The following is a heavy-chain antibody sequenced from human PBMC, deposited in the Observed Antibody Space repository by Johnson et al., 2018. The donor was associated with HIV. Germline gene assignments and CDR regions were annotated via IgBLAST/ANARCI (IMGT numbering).Heavy chain of an antibody. D-gene: IGHD4-23*01. CDR1: GFTVSSNY. V-gene: IGHV3-53*01. CDR2: MSYDGIKK. J-gene: IGHJ3*02. Sequence: VQLVESGGGLIQPGGSLRLSCAASGFTVSSNYMSWVRQAPGKGLQWVALMSYDGIKKYYADSVKGRFTISRDNSKNTLYLQMNSLRAEDTALYYCASQRWKQGDAFDIWGQGTMVTV. CDR3: ASQRWKQGDAFDI.